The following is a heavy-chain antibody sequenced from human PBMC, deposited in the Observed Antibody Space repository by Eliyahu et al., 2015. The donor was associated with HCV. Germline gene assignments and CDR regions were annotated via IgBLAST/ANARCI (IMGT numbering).Heavy chain of an antibody. Sequence: QVQLQQWGAGLLKPSETLSLTCAVYGTSFNSYYWTWIRQPPGKGLEWIGEIDHSGKTGYNPSLKSRVTISADKSKNQFSLKLTSVTAADTAVYYCARLVVGATRDYWGQGTLVTVSS. D-gene: IGHD1-26*01. J-gene: IGHJ4*02. V-gene: IGHV4-34*01. CDR2: IDHSGKT. CDR3: ARLVVGATRDY. CDR1: GTSFNSYY.